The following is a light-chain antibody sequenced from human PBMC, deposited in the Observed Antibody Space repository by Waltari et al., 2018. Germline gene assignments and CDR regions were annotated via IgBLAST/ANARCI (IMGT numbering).Light chain of an antibody. CDR3: QHYLRLPVT. V-gene: IGKV3-20*01. Sequence: EIVLSQSPGTLSLSLGERATDSCRASQRVSRALAWYQQKPGQAPRLLIYGAPTRATGIPDRFSGSGSGTDFSLTISRLEPDDFAVYYCQHYLRLPVTFGQGTTVEI. CDR2: GAP. J-gene: IGKJ1*01. CDR1: QRVSRA.